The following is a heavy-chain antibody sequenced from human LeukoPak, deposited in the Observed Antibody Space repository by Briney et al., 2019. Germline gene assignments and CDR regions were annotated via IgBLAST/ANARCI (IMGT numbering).Heavy chain of an antibody. J-gene: IGHJ4*02. CDR3: ARDPSVNYYDSSGFFDY. V-gene: IGHV1-69*01. D-gene: IGHD3-22*01. CDR2: IIPIFGTA. CDR1: GGTFSSYA. Sequence: SVKVSCKASGGTFSSYAISWVRQAPGQGLEWMGGIIPIFGTANYAQKFQGRVTITADESTSTAYMELSSLRSEDTAVYYCARDPSVNYYDSSGFFDYWGQGTLVTVSS.